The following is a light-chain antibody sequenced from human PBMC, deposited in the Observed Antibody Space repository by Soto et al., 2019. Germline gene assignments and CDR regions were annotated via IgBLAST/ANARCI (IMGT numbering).Light chain of an antibody. V-gene: IGLV1-40*01. Sequence: QAVVTQPPSVSGAPGQRVTISCTGGSSNIGAGYEVHWYQQLPGTAPKLLIYRNTNRPSGVPDRFSGSRSATSASLAITGLQAEDEGDYYCHSYDSSLSGAFFGTGTKVTVL. J-gene: IGLJ1*01. CDR2: RNT. CDR1: SSNIGAGYE. CDR3: HSYDSSLSGAF.